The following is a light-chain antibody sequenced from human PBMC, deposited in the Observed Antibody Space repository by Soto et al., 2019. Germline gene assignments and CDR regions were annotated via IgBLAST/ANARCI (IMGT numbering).Light chain of an antibody. V-gene: IGKV1-12*01. CDR2: KAS. J-gene: IGKJ4*01. CDR3: QQASTFPFT. CDR1: QVISSW. Sequence: DVQMTQSPSSLSASVGDRVTIICRARQVISSWLVWYQQKQGNAPKLLIYKASTLQSGVPSRFSGSESGTEFTLPISGRQPEDFATYYCQQASTFPFTFGVGTEV.